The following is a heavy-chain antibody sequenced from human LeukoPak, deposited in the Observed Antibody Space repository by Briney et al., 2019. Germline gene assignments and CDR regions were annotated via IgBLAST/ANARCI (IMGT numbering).Heavy chain of an antibody. D-gene: IGHD1-7*01. CDR3: AKVRVVFNWNYAYYFDY. CDR1: GFTSSSYA. CDR2: ISGSGGST. V-gene: IGHV3-23*01. Sequence: GGSLRLSCAASGFTSSSYAMSWVRQAPGKGLEWVSAISGSGGSTYYADSVKGRFTISRDNSKNTLYLQMNSLRAEDTAVYYCAKVRVVFNWNYAYYFDYWGQGTLVTVSS. J-gene: IGHJ4*02.